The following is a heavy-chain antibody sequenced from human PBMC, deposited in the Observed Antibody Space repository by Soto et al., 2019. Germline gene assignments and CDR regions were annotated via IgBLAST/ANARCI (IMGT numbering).Heavy chain of an antibody. V-gene: IGHV4-30-2*01. CDR3: ARGDYDR. D-gene: IGHD3-22*01. Sequence: SETLSLTCAVSGGSIISGGYSWSWIRQPPGKGLEWIGYIYHSGSTYYNPSLKSRVTISVDRSKNQFSLKLSSVTAADTAVYYCARGDYDRWGQGTLVTVSS. CDR1: GGSIISGGYS. J-gene: IGHJ1*01. CDR2: IYHSGST.